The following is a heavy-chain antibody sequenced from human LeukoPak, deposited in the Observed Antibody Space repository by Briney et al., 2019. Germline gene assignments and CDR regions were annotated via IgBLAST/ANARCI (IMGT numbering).Heavy chain of an antibody. V-gene: IGHV3-21*01. CDR1: GFTFSTYT. CDR3: AREGAVLRFLEWSPDY. D-gene: IGHD3-3*01. CDR2: ISSSSSYI. Sequence: GGSLRLSCAASGFTFSTYTMNWVRQAPGKGLEWVSSISSSSSYIYYADSVKGRFTISRDNAKNSLYLQMNSLRAEDTAVYYCAREGAVLRFLEWSPDYWGQGTLVTASS. J-gene: IGHJ4*02.